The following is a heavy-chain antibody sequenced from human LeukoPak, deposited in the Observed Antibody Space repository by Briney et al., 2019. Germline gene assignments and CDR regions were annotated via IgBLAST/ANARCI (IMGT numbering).Heavy chain of an antibody. J-gene: IGHJ4*02. CDR2: ISTSSSYI. CDR1: GFTFSKYI. Sequence: GGSLRLSRAASGFTFSKYIMNWVRQAPGKGLEWVSSISTSSSYIYYADSVKGRFTISRNNAKNSLYLQMNSLRAEDTAIYYCARTDDYGDSGGSGVYSAFDYWGQGTLVTVSS. CDR3: ARTDDYGDSGGSGVYSAFDY. V-gene: IGHV3-21*01. D-gene: IGHD4-17*01.